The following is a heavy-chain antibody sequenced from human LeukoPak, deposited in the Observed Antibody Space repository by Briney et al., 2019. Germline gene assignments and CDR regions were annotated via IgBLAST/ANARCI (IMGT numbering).Heavy chain of an antibody. J-gene: IGHJ6*03. Sequence: SETLSLTCTVSGGSISSSSYYWGWIRQPPGKGLEWIGSIYYSGSTYYNPSLKSRVTISVDTSKNQFSLKLSSVTAADTAVYYCARVGGCYYYMDVWGKGTTVTISS. CDR2: IYYSGST. CDR3: ARVGGCYYYMDV. D-gene: IGHD6-19*01. V-gene: IGHV4-39*07. CDR1: GGSISSSSYY.